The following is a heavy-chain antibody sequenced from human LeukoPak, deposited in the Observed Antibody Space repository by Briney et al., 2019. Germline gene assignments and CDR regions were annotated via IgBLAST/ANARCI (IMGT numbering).Heavy chain of an antibody. CDR1: GFTFSSYA. V-gene: IGHV3-23*01. CDR2: ISGSGGST. Sequence: GGSLRLSCAASGFTFSSYAMSWVRQAPGKGLEWVSAISGSGGSTYYADSVKGRFTISRDNSKNTLYLQMNSLRAEDTAVYYCARDEDGSSWPNYFDYWGQGTLVTVSS. CDR3: ARDEDGSSWPNYFDY. D-gene: IGHD6-13*01. J-gene: IGHJ4*02.